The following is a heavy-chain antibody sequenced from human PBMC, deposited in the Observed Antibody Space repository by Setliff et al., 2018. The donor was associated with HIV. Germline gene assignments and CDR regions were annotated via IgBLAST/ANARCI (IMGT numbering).Heavy chain of an antibody. D-gene: IGHD6-19*01. CDR2: MFYGGNT. J-gene: IGHJ6*03. CDR1: GGSISSHY. V-gene: IGHV4-59*11. CDR3: ARGGQQWLPYYYNYMDV. Sequence: SETLSLTCTVSGGSISSHYWSWIRQPPGKGLEWIGYMFYGGNTDYNPSLKGRITISVDTSKNQISLRLRSLRPDDTSIYYCARGGQQWLPYYYNYMDVWGEGTTVTVSS.